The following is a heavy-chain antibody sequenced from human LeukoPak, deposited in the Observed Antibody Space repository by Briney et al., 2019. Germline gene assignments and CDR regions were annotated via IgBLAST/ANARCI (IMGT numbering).Heavy chain of an antibody. CDR2: IYRGGST. CDR1: GFTVSSNY. J-gene: IGHJ4*02. D-gene: IGHD2-2*02. CDR3: ARWACSSTSCYNDY. V-gene: IGHV3-53*01. Sequence: GGSLRLSCAASGFTVSSNYMSWVRQAPGKGLEWVSVIYRGGSTYYADSVKGRFTISRDNSKNTLYLQMNSLRAEDTAVYYCARWACSSTSCYNDYWGQGTLVTVSS.